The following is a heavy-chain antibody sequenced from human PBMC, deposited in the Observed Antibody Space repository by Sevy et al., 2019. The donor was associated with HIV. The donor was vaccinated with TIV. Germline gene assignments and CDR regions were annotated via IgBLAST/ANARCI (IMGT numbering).Heavy chain of an antibody. CDR1: GFTFSSYS. CDR2: ISSSSSTI. Sequence: GGSLRLSCAASGFTFSSYSMSWVRQAPGKGLEWVSYISSSSSTIYYADSVKGRFTISRDNAKNSLYLQMNSLRDEDTAVYYCARAWTENTYYFDYWGQGTLVTVSS. V-gene: IGHV3-48*02. J-gene: IGHJ4*02. CDR3: ARAWTENTYYFDY. D-gene: IGHD2-21*02.